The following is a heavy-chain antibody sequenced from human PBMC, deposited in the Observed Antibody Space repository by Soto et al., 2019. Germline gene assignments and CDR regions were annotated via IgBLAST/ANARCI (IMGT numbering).Heavy chain of an antibody. CDR2: ISGSGGSP. J-gene: IGHJ4*02. V-gene: IGHV3-23*01. CDR1: GFSFSTYT. D-gene: IGHD2-8*01. Sequence: VGSLRLSCAASGFSFSTYTMSWVRRAPGKGLEWVSAISGSGGSPSYADSVQGRFTISRDNPKKTLYLQMNSLRAEDTAVYYCAKARCTTSNSYVPDYWGQGTLLTLSS. CDR3: AKARCTTSNSYVPDY.